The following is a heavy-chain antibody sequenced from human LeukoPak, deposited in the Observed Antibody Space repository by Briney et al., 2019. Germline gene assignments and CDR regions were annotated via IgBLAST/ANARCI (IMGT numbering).Heavy chain of an antibody. J-gene: IGHJ3*02. Sequence: GGSLRLSCAASGFTFSLYAMNWVRQAPGKGLEWVSAVRGGRDNTYYAGSVKGRFTISRDNAKNTLYLQMNSLRAEDTAVYYCARARWYYDSSGDAFDIWGQGTMVTVSS. CDR1: GFTFSLYA. V-gene: IGHV3-23*01. CDR2: VRGGRDNT. CDR3: ARARWYYDSSGDAFDI. D-gene: IGHD3-22*01.